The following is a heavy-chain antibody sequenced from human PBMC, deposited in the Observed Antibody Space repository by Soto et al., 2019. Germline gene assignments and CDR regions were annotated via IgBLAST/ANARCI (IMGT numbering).Heavy chain of an antibody. CDR1: GYTFTGYY. D-gene: IGHD3-9*01. V-gene: IGHV1-2*04. CDR3: ARAALTTDAFDI. Sequence: QVQLVQSGAEVKKPGASVKVSCKASGYTFTGYYMHWVRQAPGQGLEWMGWINPNSGGTNYAQKLQGWVTMTRDTSISTTYMELSRLRSDDTAVYYCARAALTTDAFDIWGQGTMVTVSS. CDR2: INPNSGGT. J-gene: IGHJ3*02.